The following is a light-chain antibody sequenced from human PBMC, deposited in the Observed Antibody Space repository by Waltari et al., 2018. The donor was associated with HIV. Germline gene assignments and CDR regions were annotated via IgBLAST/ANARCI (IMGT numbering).Light chain of an antibody. CDR3: SSYTSSSPYA. J-gene: IGLJ1*01. CDR1: SSDVVGYNY. CDR2: DVS. Sequence: QPASVSGSPGQSITISCTGTSSDVVGYNYVSWYPQHPGKAPKLMIYDVSNRPSGVSNRFSVSKSGNTASLTISELQAEDEADYYCSSYTSSSPYAFGTVTKVTVL. V-gene: IGLV2-14*03.